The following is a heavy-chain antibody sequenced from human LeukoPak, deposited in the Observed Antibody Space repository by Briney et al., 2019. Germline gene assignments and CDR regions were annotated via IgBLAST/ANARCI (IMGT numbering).Heavy chain of an antibody. CDR1: GFTFSTYT. D-gene: IGHD5-18*01. V-gene: IGHV3-21*01. Sequence: GGSLRLSCAVSGFTFSTYTMKWVRQAPGKGLEWVSSVTRSSHYIYYADSVKGRFTISRDNAKNSLYLQMNSLRAEDTAVYYCAREGYSYGYYFDYWGQGTLVTVSS. CDR3: AREGYSYGYYFDY. J-gene: IGHJ4*02. CDR2: VTRSSHYI.